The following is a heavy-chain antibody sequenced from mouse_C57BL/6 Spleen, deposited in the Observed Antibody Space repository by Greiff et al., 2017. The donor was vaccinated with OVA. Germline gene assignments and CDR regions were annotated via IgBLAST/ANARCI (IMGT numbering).Heavy chain of an antibody. V-gene: IGHV1-4*01. CDR3: ARYLTVYAMDY. CDR2: INPSSGYT. J-gene: IGHJ4*01. CDR1: GYTFTSYT. D-gene: IGHD4-1*01. Sequence: QVQLKESGAELARPGASVKMSCKASGYTFTSYTMHWVKQRPGQGLEWIGYINPSSGYTKYNQKFKDKATLTADKSSSTAYMQLSSLTSEDSAVYYCARYLTVYAMDYWGQGTSVTVSS.